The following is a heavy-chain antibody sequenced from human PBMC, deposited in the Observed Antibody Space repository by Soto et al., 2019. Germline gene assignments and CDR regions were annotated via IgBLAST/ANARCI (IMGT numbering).Heavy chain of an antibody. V-gene: IGHV3-48*01. Sequence: PGGSLRLSCAASGFTFSSYSMNWVRQAPGKGLEWVSYISSSSSTIYYADSVKGRFTISRDNAKNSLYLQMNSLRAEDTAVYYCARVSFSGYYYMDVWGKGTTVTVSS. CDR1: GFTFSSYS. J-gene: IGHJ6*03. D-gene: IGHD1-1*01. CDR3: ARVSFSGYYYMDV. CDR2: ISSSSSTI.